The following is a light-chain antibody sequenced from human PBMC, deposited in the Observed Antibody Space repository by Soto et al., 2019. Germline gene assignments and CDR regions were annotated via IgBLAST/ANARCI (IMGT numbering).Light chain of an antibody. CDR3: SSYSSSGTLFV. Sequence: QSALTQPASVSGSPGQSITVSCTGTSSDVGGHNYVSWFQQHPGQAPKLLIYEVTTRPSGVSTRFSGSKSGNTASLTISGLHAEDEADYHCSSYSSSGTLFVFGTGTKLTVL. V-gene: IGLV2-14*01. CDR1: SSDVGGHNY. CDR2: EVT. J-gene: IGLJ1*01.